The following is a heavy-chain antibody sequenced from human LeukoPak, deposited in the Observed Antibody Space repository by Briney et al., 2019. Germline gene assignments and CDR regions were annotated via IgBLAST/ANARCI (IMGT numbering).Heavy chain of an antibody. J-gene: IGHJ4*02. CDR2: ISFDGSNK. CDR3: ARDIESGYFDY. CDR1: GFTFSSYD. D-gene: IGHD3-16*02. Sequence: TGGSLRLSCAASGFTFSSYDMHWVRQAPGKGLEWVAVISFDGSNKYCADSVKGRFTISRDDSKNTLYLQMNSLRAEDTAVYYCARDIESGYFDYWGQGTLVTVSS. V-gene: IGHV3-33*01.